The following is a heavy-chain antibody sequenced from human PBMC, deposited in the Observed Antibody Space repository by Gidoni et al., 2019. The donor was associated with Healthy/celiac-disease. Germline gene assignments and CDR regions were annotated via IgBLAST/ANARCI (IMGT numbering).Heavy chain of an antibody. J-gene: IGHJ4*02. Sequence: EVQLVESGGGLVQHGGSLRLSGSASGFTFRSYTMHWVRQAPGKGLEYVSAISSNGGSTYYADSVKGRFTISRDKSKNTLYLQMSSLRAEDTAVYYCVKEDIVVVVAAERALDYWGQGTLVTVSS. D-gene: IGHD2-15*01. V-gene: IGHV3-64D*06. CDR1: GFTFRSYT. CDR2: ISSNGGST. CDR3: VKEDIVVVVAAERALDY.